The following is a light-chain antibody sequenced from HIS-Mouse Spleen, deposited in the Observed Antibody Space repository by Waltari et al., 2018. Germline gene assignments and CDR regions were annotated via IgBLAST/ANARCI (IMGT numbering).Light chain of an antibody. Sequence: QSALTQPASVSGSPGQSITISCPGTSSDVGSYNLFSWYQQHPGKAPKLMIYEGSKRPSGVSNRFSGSKSGNTASLTISGLQAEDEADYYCCSYAGSLVVFGGGTKLTVL. CDR2: EGS. J-gene: IGLJ2*01. CDR3: CSYAGSLVV. CDR1: SSDVGSYNL. V-gene: IGLV2-23*01.